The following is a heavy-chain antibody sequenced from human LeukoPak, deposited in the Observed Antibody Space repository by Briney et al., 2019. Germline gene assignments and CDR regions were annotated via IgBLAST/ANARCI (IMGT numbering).Heavy chain of an antibody. J-gene: IGHJ3*02. CDR1: VFTVSSNY. CDR3: ARGGSYLSAFDI. Sequence: GGSLRLSCAASVFTVSSNYMSWVRQAPGKGLEWVSIIYSGGSTFYADSVKGRFTISRDNSKNTLYLQMNSLRAEDTAVYYCARGGSYLSAFDIWGQGTMVTVSS. D-gene: IGHD1-26*01. CDR2: IYSGGST. V-gene: IGHV3-53*01.